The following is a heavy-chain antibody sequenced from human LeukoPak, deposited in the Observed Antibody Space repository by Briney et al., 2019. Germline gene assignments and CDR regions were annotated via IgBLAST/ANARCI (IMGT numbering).Heavy chain of an antibody. CDR2: ISYDGSNK. CDR3: ARGMWGDRLVYMDV. D-gene: IGHD3-9*01. V-gene: IGHV3-30*03. J-gene: IGHJ6*03. Sequence: GGSLRLSCAASGFTFSSYGMHWVRQAPGKGLEWVAVISYDGSNKYYADSVKGRFTISRDNSKNTLYLQMNSLRAEDTAVYYCARGMWGDRLVYMDVWGKGTTVTISS. CDR1: GFTFSSYG.